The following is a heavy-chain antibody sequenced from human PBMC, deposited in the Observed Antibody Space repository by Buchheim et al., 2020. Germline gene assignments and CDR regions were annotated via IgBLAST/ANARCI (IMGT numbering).Heavy chain of an antibody. D-gene: IGHD5-12*01. CDR2: ISSSVSTI. J-gene: IGHJ6*02. CDR1: GFTFSDYY. Sequence: QVQLVESGGGLVKPGGSLRLSCAASGFTFSDYYMSWIRQAPGKGLEWVSYISSSVSTIYYATSGKGRFTISRDNAKNSLYLQMNSLRAEDTAVYYCASAVYGYSGYNHKYYYYGMDVWGQGTT. CDR3: ASAVYGYSGYNHKYYYYGMDV. V-gene: IGHV3-11*01.